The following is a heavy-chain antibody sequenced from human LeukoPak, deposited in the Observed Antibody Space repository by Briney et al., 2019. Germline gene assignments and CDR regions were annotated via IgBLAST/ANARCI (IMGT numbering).Heavy chain of an antibody. V-gene: IGHV3-48*04. J-gene: IGHJ4*02. CDR3: ARDSTDYYDSSGLDY. CDR1: GFTFSSYS. D-gene: IGHD3-22*01. CDR2: ISSSSSTI. Sequence: GGSLRLSCAASGFTFSSYSMNWVRQAPGKGLEWVSYISSSSSTIYYADSVKGRFTISRDNAKNSLYLQMNSLRAGDTAVYYCARDSTDYYDSSGLDYWGQGTLVTVSS.